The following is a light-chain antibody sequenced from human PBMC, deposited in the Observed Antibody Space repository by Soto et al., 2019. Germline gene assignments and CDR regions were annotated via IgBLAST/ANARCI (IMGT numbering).Light chain of an antibody. J-gene: IGKJ1*01. CDR3: QRRANWPPWT. V-gene: IGKV3-11*01. Sequence: EIFLTQSPDTLSLSPGERATLTCRASQSVTNYIAWYQQRPGQAPRLLIYDASNRATGVPARFSGSRSGTDFTLTISDLEPADFGLYYCQRRANWPPWTFGQGTKVDIK. CDR1: QSVTNY. CDR2: DAS.